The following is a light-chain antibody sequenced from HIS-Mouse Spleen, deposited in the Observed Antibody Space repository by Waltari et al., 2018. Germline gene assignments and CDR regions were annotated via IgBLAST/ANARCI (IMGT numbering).Light chain of an antibody. CDR1: SSDVGGYNY. V-gene: IGLV2-14*03. Sequence: QSALTQPASVSGSPGQSITISCPGTSSDVGGYNYLSWYQQHPGKAPKLLIYDVSNRPSGVSNRFSGSKSGNTASLTISGLQAEDEADYYCSSYTSSSSLYVFGTGTKVTVL. J-gene: IGLJ1*01. CDR2: DVS. CDR3: SSYTSSSSLYV.